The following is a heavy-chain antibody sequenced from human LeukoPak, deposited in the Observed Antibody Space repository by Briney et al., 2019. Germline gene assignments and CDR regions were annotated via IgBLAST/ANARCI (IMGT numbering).Heavy chain of an antibody. V-gene: IGHV7-4-1*02. J-gene: IGHJ6*03. CDR3: ARAKPVDTAMVDTYYYYYYYMDV. CDR1: GYTFTSYA. D-gene: IGHD5-18*01. Sequence: ASVKVSCKASGYTFTSYAMNWVRQAPGQGLEWMGWINTSTGNPTYAQGFTGRFVFSLDTSVSTAYLQISSLKAEDTAVYYCARAKPVDTAMVDTYYYYYYYMDVWGKGTTVTVSS. CDR2: INTSTGNP.